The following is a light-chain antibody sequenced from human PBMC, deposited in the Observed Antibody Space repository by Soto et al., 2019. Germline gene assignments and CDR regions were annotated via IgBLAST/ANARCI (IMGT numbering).Light chain of an antibody. CDR2: DAS. CDR1: QSISSW. V-gene: IGKV1-5*01. Sequence: IQMTQSPSTLSASVGDRVTITCRASQSISSWLAWYQQKPGKAPKLLIYDASNLETGVPSRFSGSGSGTDFTLTISSLQPEDVATYYCQKYNSAPLTFGQGTRLEIK. CDR3: QKYNSAPLT. J-gene: IGKJ5*01.